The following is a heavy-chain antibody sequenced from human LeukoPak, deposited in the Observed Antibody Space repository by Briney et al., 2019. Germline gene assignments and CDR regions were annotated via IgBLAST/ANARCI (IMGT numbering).Heavy chain of an antibody. Sequence: SETLSLTCTVSGGSTSSSSYYWGWIHQPPGKGLEWIGSIYYSRSTYYNPSLKRRVTISVDTYKNQFSLKVSSVAAADTAVYYCARDRWQQLVYYYYYYGMEVWAQGTTVPVPS. CDR1: GGSTSSSSYY. V-gene: IGHV4-39*07. CDR2: IYYSRST. D-gene: IGHD6-13*01. J-gene: IGHJ6*01. CDR3: ARDRWQQLVYYYYYYGMEV.